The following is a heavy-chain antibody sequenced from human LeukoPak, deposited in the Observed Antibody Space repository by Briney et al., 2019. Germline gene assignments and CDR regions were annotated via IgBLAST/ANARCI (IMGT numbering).Heavy chain of an antibody. D-gene: IGHD3-22*01. Sequence: PSETLSLTCTVSGGSVSSSSYYWGWIRQPPGKGLEWIGSLYFTGSTYYNPSLKNRVTISVDTSKNQLSLRLSSVTAADTAVYYCARKYYYDNSPLDYWGQGTLVTVSS. J-gene: IGHJ4*02. V-gene: IGHV4-39*01. CDR1: GGSVSSSSYY. CDR2: LYFTGST. CDR3: ARKYYYDNSPLDY.